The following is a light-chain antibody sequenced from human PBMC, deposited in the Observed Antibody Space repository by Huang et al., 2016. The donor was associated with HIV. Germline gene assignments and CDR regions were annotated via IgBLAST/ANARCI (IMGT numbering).Light chain of an antibody. J-gene: IGKJ2*01. CDR3: LQSDSYPYT. CDR2: KTS. CDR1: QSISSW. Sequence: DIQMTQSPSTLSASVGDRVTITCRASQSISSWLAWYQQIPGKAPKLLIYKTSSLESGVPSRFNGSGSGTEFTLTINSLQPGDFATYYCLQSDSYPYTFGQGTKLDIK. V-gene: IGKV1-5*03.